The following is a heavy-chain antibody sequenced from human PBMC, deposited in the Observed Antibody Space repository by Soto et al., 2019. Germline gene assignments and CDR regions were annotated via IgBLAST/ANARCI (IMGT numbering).Heavy chain of an antibody. V-gene: IGHV5-51*01. CDR1: GYRFTSYW. CDR3: AGTGEYYYDSSGPPNAFDI. D-gene: IGHD3-22*01. Sequence: GESLKILCKGSGYRFTSYWQGWVRQIPGKGLEWMGIIYSGDSDTRYSPSFQGQVTISADKTISTAFQQWSSLKASATAMYYCAGTGEYYYDSSGPPNAFDIWGQGTMVTVSS. J-gene: IGHJ3*02. CDR2: IYSGDSDT.